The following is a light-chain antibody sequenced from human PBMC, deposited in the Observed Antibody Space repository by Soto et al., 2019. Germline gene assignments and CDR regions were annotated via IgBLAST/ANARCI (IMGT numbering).Light chain of an antibody. V-gene: IGKV3-20*01. Sequence: EIAMAQSPTTLSGRAGEGSTLSCRPSQSVSSNYFAWYQQRPGQAPRLLIYGISSRATGIPDKFSGSRSGPDFTLTISRLESEDFAVYYCQQYGSSPRTFGQGTKVDIK. CDR2: GIS. CDR1: QSVSSNY. J-gene: IGKJ1*01. CDR3: QQYGSSPRT.